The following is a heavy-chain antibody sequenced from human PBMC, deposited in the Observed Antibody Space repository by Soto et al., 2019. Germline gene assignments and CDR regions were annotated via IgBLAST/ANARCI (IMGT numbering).Heavy chain of an antibody. D-gene: IGHD3-3*01. CDR3: ARELYYDFWSGYSYHYYGMDV. CDR1: GFTFSSYS. V-gene: IGHV3-21*01. CDR2: ISSNSSYI. Sequence: EVQLVESGGGLVKPGGSLRLSCAASGFTFSSYSMNWVRQAPGKGLEWVSSISSNSSYIYYADSVKGRFTISRDNAKNSLYLQMNSLRAEDTAVYYCARELYYDFWSGYSYHYYGMDVWGQGTTVTVSS. J-gene: IGHJ6*02.